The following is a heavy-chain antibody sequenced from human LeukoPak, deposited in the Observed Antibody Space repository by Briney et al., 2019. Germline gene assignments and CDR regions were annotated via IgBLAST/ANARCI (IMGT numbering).Heavy chain of an antibody. CDR3: TKPYCSSTSCYMHFDY. CDR2: IRYDGSNK. D-gene: IGHD2-2*01. V-gene: IGHV3-30*02. J-gene: IGHJ4*02. Sequence: GGSLRLSCAASGFTFSSYGMHWVRQAPGKGLEWVAFIRYDGSNKYYADSVEGRFTISRDNSKNTLYLQMNSLRAEDTAVYYCTKPYCSSTSCYMHFDYWGQGTLVTVSP. CDR1: GFTFSSYG.